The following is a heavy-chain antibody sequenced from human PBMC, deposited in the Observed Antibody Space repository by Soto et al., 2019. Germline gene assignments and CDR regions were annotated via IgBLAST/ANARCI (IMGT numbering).Heavy chain of an antibody. V-gene: IGHV4-39*01. J-gene: IGHJ1*01. D-gene: IGHD6-19*01. CDR2: IYYSGRP. CDR1: GRSISSTIYY. CDR3: ARHDEQWLDRYFQD. Sequence: SETLSLTCTVSGRSISSTIYYWFWLRHRPGKGLEWTGNIYYSGRPNYNPSLKGRVTISVDTSKNQFSLKLSSVTAADTAVYYCARHDEQWLDRYFQDWGQGTLVTV.